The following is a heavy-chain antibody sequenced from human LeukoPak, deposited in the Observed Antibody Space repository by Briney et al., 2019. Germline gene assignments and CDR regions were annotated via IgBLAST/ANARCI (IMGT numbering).Heavy chain of an antibody. CDR2: ISWNSGSI. CDR3: ATGWLQLNWYFDL. J-gene: IGHJ2*01. D-gene: IGHD5-24*01. CDR1: GFTFDDYA. V-gene: IGHV3-9*01. Sequence: GGSLRLSCAASGFTFDDYAMHWGRQAPGKGLEWVSGISWNSGSIGYADSVKGRFTISRDNAKNSLYLQMNSLRAEDTALYYCATGWLQLNWYFDLWGRGTLVTVSS.